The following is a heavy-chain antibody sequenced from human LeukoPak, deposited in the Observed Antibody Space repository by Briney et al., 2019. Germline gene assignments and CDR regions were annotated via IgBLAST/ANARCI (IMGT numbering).Heavy chain of an antibody. V-gene: IGHV2-5*02. J-gene: IGHJ3*02. CDR1: GFSLSTRGVA. CDR3: AHRTTSTGAFDI. D-gene: IGHD4-11*01. Sequence: SGPTLVNPTQPLTLTCSFSGFSLSTRGVAVGWIRQPPGKALEWLALIYWDDDKRYSPSLKNRVTITKNTSKSQVVLTMPNMDPVDTASYFCAHRTTSTGAFDIWGQGTLVTVSS. CDR2: IYWDDDK.